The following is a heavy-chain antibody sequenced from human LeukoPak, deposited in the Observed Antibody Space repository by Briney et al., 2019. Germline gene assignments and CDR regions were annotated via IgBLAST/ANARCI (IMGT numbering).Heavy chain of an antibody. D-gene: IGHD3-10*01. V-gene: IGHV3-23*01. CDR2: ISGSGGST. CDR3: AKDLESSRFHITMVRGVIPDAFDI. CDR1: GFTFSSYA. Sequence: PGGSLRLSCAASGFTFSSYAMSWVRQAPGKGLEWVSAISGSGGSTYYADSVKGRFTISRDNSENTLYLQMNSLRAEDTAVYYCAKDLESSRFHITMVRGVIPDAFDIWGQGTMVTVSS. J-gene: IGHJ3*02.